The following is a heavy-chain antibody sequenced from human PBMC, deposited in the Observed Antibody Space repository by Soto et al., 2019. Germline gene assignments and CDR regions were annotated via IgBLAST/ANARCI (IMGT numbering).Heavy chain of an antibody. J-gene: IGHJ4*02. CDR2: ISRSSSTI. CDR1: GFSFSSYT. D-gene: IGHD2-15*01. Sequence: EVQLVESGGGLVQPGGSLRLSCAASGFSFSSYTMNWVRQAPGKGLEWVADISRSSSTIYYADSVKGRFTISRDNAKSSLYPQMNSLRAEDTAVYYCARDREYCSGDNCYETGADYWGQGTLVTVSS. CDR3: ARDREYCSGDNCYETGADY. V-gene: IGHV3-48*04.